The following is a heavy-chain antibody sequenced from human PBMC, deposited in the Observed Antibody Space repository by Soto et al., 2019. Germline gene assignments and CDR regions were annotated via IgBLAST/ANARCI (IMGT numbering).Heavy chain of an antibody. D-gene: IGHD3-10*01. Sequence: EVQLVESGGGLVQPGGSLRLSCAASGFTFSNYWMTWVRQAPGKGLEWVANIIKDGSEKSYVDSVKGRFTISRDNAKNSLYLEMNSLRVEDKAVYYCARDWGGLGYWGQGTLVTVSS. J-gene: IGHJ4*02. CDR1: GFTFSNYW. CDR2: IIKDGSEK. V-gene: IGHV3-7*03. CDR3: ARDWGGLGY.